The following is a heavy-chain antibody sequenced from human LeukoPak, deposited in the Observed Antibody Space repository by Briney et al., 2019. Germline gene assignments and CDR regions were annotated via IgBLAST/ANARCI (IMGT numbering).Heavy chain of an antibody. CDR3: ARGADFSPLGYYGFDV. D-gene: IGHD3-3*01. J-gene: IGHJ6*02. CDR2: IDYSGLT. Sequence: SETLSLTCAVYGGSFSGYYWSWIRQPPGKGLEWIGYIDYSGLTYYNPSLKSRLSMSVDTSKNQFSLYLSSVTAADTAVYFCARGADFSPLGYYGFDVWGQGTTVTVSS. CDR1: GGSFSGYY. V-gene: IGHV4-34*01.